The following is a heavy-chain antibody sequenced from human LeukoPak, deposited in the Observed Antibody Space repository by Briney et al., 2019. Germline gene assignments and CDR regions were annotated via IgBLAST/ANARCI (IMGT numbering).Heavy chain of an antibody. V-gene: IGHV1-46*01. J-gene: IGHJ4*02. D-gene: IGHD6-6*01. CDR3: ARDHRDSSSSRGYYFDY. CDR1: GYTFTNYY. CDR2: INPSGGST. Sequence: ASVKVSCKASGYTFTNYYMHWVRQAPGQGLGWMGIINPSGGSTSSAQKFQGRVTMTRDTSTSTFYMELSSLRSEDTAVYYCARDHRDSSSSRGYYFDYWGQGTLVTVSS.